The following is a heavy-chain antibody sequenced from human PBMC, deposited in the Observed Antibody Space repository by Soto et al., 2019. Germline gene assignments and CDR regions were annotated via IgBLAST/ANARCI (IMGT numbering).Heavy chain of an antibody. Sequence: EVQLVESGGGLVQPGGSLRLSCAASGFTFSSYDMHWVHQATGKGLEWVSAIGTAGDTYYPGSVKGRFTISRENAKNSLYLQMNSLRAGDTAVYYCARSPTVRNYDSSGYHWYFDLWGRGTLVTVSS. V-gene: IGHV3-13*01. D-gene: IGHD3-22*01. CDR2: IGTAGDT. CDR1: GFTFSSYD. CDR3: ARSPTVRNYDSSGYHWYFDL. J-gene: IGHJ2*01.